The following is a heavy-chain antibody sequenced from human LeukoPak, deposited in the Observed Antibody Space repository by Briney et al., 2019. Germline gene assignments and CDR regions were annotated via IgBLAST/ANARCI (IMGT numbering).Heavy chain of an antibody. CDR1: GFTLSVYY. V-gene: IGHV3-11*06. D-gene: IGHD6-6*01. Sequence: PGGFLILSCAAPGFTLSVYYLSWIRPAPRAGLEWVSYISSSSSYTNYADSVKGRFTISRDNAKNSLYLQMNSLRAEDTAVYYCARGEGSSARDYYFDYWGQGTLVTVSS. CDR3: ARGEGSSARDYYFDY. J-gene: IGHJ4*02. CDR2: ISSSSSYT.